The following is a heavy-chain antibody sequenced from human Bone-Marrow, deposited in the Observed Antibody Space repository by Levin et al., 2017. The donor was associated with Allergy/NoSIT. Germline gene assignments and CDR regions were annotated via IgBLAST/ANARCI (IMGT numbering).Heavy chain of an antibody. Sequence: GESLKISCAASGFTVSGYYLSLVRQAPGKGLEWVSTIYDAGRTYYADSVKGRFTISRDNSKDTLYLQMNSLRADDTAVYYCARVRFPGYHGSGSYYNEYYFDSWGQGTLVTVSS. J-gene: IGHJ4*02. CDR3: ARVRFPGYHGSGSYYNEYYFDS. V-gene: IGHV3-53*01. D-gene: IGHD3-10*01. CDR1: GFTVSGYY. CDR2: IYDAGRT.